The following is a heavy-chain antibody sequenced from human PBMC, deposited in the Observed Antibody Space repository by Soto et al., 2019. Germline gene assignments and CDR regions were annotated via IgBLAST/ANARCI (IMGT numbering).Heavy chain of an antibody. J-gene: IGHJ6*02. CDR2: IYWDDDK. Sequence: QITLKESGPTLVKPTQTLTLTCTFSGLSLSTTGVGVGWIRQPPGKALEWLALIYWDDDKRYSPSLKSRLTITKDISKNQVVLTMTNMDSVDTATYYCVQSRCGGDCLQSYSSHSYYGLDVWGQGTTVTVSS. D-gene: IGHD2-21*02. CDR3: VQSRCGGDCLQSYSSHSYYGLDV. V-gene: IGHV2-5*02. CDR1: GLSLSTTGVG.